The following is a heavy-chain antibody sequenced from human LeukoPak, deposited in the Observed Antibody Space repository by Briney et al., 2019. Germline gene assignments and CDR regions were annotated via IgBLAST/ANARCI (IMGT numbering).Heavy chain of an antibody. CDR1: GGSFSGYY. D-gene: IGHD7-27*01. CDR2: INHSGST. CDR3: ARLRGPFLG. V-gene: IGHV4-34*01. Sequence: SETLSLTCAVYGGSFSGYYWSWIRQPPGKGLEWIGEINHSGSTNYNPSLKSRVTISVDTSKNQFSLKLSSVTAADTAVYYCARLRGPFLGWGQGTLVTVSS. J-gene: IGHJ4*02.